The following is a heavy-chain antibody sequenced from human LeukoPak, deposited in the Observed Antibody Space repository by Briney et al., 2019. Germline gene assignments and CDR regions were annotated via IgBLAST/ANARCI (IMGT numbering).Heavy chain of an antibody. J-gene: IGHJ5*02. V-gene: IGHV4-61*02. CDR1: GGSISSGSYY. Sequence: SETLSLTCTVSGGSISSGSYYWSWIRQPAGKGLEWIGRIYTSGSTNYNPSLKSRVTISVDTSKNQFSLKLSSVTAADTAVYYCARAGYSEGWFDPWGQGTLVTVSS. CDR2: IYTSGST. CDR3: ARAGYSEGWFDP. D-gene: IGHD2-15*01.